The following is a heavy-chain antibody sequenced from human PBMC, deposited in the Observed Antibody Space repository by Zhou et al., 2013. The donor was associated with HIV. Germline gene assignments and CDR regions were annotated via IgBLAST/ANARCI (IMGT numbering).Heavy chain of an antibody. CDR3: ARCYYDNSGCDY. CDR1: GGTFSTYS. CDR2: IIPMFGTS. V-gene: IGHV1-69*01. Sequence: QVQLVQSGAEVKKPGSSVKVSCEASGGTFSTYSITWVRQAPGQGLEWMGGIIPMFGTSNYAQKFQGRVTISADESTSTAYMELSSLRSEDTAVYYCARCYYDNSGCDYWGQGTLITVSS. J-gene: IGHJ4*02. D-gene: IGHD3-22*01.